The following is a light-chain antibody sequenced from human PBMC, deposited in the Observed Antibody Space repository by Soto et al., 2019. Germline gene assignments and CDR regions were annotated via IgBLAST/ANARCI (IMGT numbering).Light chain of an antibody. V-gene: IGKV1-33*01. CDR3: QQYDNLPPL. Sequence: DIQMTQSPSSLFASVGDRVTITCQASQDISNYLNWYQQKPGKAPILLIYDASNLETGDPSRFSVSGSGTDFTFTISSLQPDDIATYYCQQYDNLPPLFGQGTKLEIK. CDR2: DAS. CDR1: QDISNY. J-gene: IGKJ2*01.